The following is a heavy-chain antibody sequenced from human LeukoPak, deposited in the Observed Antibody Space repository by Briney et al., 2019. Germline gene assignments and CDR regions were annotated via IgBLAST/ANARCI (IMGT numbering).Heavy chain of an antibody. J-gene: IGHJ5*02. CDR3: AKGPHSYRDLNH. D-gene: IGHD1-26*01. Sequence: GGSLRLSCAVSGFTFRSYAMTWVRQAPGKGLEWVSTISGSGGNTYYSDSVMGRFTISRDNAGNTLFLQIDSLRLEDTAIYYCAKGPHSYRDLNHWGRGTLVTVSS. V-gene: IGHV3-23*01. CDR2: ISGSGGNT. CDR1: GFTFRSYA.